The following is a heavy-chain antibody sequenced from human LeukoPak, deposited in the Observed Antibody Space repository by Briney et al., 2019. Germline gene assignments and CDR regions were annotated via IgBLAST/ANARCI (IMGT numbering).Heavy chain of an antibody. J-gene: IGHJ5*02. Sequence: ASVKVSCKASGYTFTSYDINWVRQATGQGLEWMGWMNPNSGNTGYAQKFQGRVTMTRNTSISTAYMELSSLRSEDTAVYYCASDPTLGYCSGGSCYSGWFGPWGQGTLVTVSS. D-gene: IGHD2-15*01. V-gene: IGHV1-8*01. CDR3: ASDPTLGYCSGGSCYSGWFGP. CDR2: MNPNSGNT. CDR1: GYTFTSYD.